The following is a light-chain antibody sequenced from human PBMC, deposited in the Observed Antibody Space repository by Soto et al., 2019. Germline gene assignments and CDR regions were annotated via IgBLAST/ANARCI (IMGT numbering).Light chain of an antibody. CDR1: QSVLYSSNNKNY. V-gene: IGKV4-1*01. CDR3: QQYYSTPWT. J-gene: IGKJ1*01. CDR2: WAS. Sequence: DIVMTQSPDSRSVWLGWRATINCKSSQSVLYSSNNKNYLAWYQQKPGQPPKLLIYWASTRESGVPDRFSGSGSGTDFTLTISSLQAEDVAVYYCQQYYSTPWTFGQGTKVDIK.